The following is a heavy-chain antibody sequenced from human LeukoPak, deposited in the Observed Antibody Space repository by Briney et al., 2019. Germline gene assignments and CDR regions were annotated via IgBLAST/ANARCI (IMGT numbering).Heavy chain of an antibody. D-gene: IGHD3-22*01. V-gene: IGHV3-30*18. Sequence: PGGSLRLSCAASGFTFSSYGMHWVRQAPGKGLEWVAVISYDGSNKYYADSVKGRFTISRDNSKNTLYLKMNSLRAEDTAVYYCAKDNAVITRTAYFQHWGQGTLVTVSS. CDR3: AKDNAVITRTAYFQH. CDR2: ISYDGSNK. CDR1: GFTFSSYG. J-gene: IGHJ1*01.